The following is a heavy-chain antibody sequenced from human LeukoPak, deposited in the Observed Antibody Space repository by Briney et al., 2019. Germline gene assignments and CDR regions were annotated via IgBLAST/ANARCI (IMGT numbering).Heavy chain of an antibody. CDR3: PRLSYCHGGTCFHDY. J-gene: IGHJ4*02. Sequence: SETLSLTCTVSGGSISSSGYYWGWIRQPPREGLEWFGIIYYSGSTYYNPSLKSRVTLSVDASKNQFSLKLSSVTAADTAVYYRPRLSYCHGGTCFHDYWGQGTLVTVSS. V-gene: IGHV4-39*01. CDR1: GGSISSSGYY. D-gene: IGHD2-15*01. CDR2: IYYSGST.